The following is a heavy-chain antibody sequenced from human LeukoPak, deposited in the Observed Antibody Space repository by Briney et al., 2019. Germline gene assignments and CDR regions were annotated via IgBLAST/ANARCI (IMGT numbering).Heavy chain of an antibody. V-gene: IGHV1-46*01. D-gene: IGHD3-22*01. CDR2: INPSGGST. J-gene: IGHJ4*02. Sequence: ASVKVSCKASGYTFTSYYMHWVRQAPGQGLEWMGIINPSGGSTSYAQKFQGGVTMTRDTSTSTVYMELSSLRSEDTAVYYCARVRGSGYYYDGVDYWGQGTLVTVSS. CDR3: ARVRGSGYYYDGVDY. CDR1: GYTFTSYY.